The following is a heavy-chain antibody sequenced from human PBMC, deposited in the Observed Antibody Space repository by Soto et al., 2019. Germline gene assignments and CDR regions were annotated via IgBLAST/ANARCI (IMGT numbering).Heavy chain of an antibody. J-gene: IGHJ6*02. V-gene: IGHV3-30*18. CDR3: AKAGMTPLGRTYSYYGMDV. CDR2: ISYDGSNK. CDR1: GFTFRSYG. D-gene: IGHD2-15*01. Sequence: GGSLRLSCAASGFTFRSYGMHWVRQAPGKGLEWVAVISYDGSNKYYADSVKGRFTISRDNSKNTLYLQMNSLRAEDTAVYYCAKAGMTPLGRTYSYYGMDVWGQATTVTVFS.